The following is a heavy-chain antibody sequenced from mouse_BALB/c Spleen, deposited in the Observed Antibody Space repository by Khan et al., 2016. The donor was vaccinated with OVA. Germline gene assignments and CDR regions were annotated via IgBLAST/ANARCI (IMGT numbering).Heavy chain of an antibody. CDR2: ISGDSSTI. J-gene: IGHJ2*01. V-gene: IGHV5-17*02. Sequence: EVELVESGGGLVQPGGSRKLSCAASGFTFSTYGMHWVRQAPEKGLEWVAYISGDSSTIYYADTVKGRFTISRENPKNTLFLQMTSLMSEDTARYYCATSYFYGYYFDYWGPGTTLTVSS. CDR1: GFTFSTYG. CDR3: ATSYFYGYYFDY. D-gene: IGHD1-1*01.